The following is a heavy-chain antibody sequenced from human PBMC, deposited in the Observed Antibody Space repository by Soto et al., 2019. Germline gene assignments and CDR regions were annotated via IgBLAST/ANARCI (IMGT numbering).Heavy chain of an antibody. V-gene: IGHV4-59*01. CDR2: IHDSGST. CDR1: GGSISGFY. CDR3: ARDLGGCSGGSCRYSWFDP. Sequence: SEPLSLTCRVSGGSISGFYWTWIRQPPGKGLEWIGYIHDSGSTNYNPALESRVSISVDTSKNELSLKLSSVTAADTAMYYCARDLGGCSGGSCRYSWFDPWGQGTLVTVSS. D-gene: IGHD2-15*01. J-gene: IGHJ5*02.